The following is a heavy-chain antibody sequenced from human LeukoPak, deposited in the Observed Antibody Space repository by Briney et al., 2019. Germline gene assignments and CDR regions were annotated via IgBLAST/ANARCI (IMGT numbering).Heavy chain of an antibody. J-gene: IGHJ6*04. CDR3: AELGITMIGGV. D-gene: IGHD3-10*02. V-gene: IGHV3-48*03. CDR1: GFTFSSYA. Sequence: HPGGSLRLSCAASGFTFSSYAMTWVRQAPGKGLEWVSYISSSGSTIYYADSVKGRFTISRDNAKNSLYLQMNSLRAEDTAVYYCAELGITMIGGVWGKGTTVTISS. CDR2: ISSSGSTI.